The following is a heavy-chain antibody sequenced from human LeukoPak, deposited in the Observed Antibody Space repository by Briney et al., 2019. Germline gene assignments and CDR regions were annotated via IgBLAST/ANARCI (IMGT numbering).Heavy chain of an antibody. CDR2: ISSNGGST. J-gene: IGHJ4*02. Sequence: GRSLRLSCAASGFTFSSYAMHCVRQAPGKGLEYVSAISSNGGSTYYANSVKGRFTISRDNSKNTLYLQMGSLRAEDMAVYYCARDMMATYGYWGQGTLVTVSS. CDR3: ARDMMATYGY. D-gene: IGHD5-24*01. V-gene: IGHV3-64*01. CDR1: GFTFSSYA.